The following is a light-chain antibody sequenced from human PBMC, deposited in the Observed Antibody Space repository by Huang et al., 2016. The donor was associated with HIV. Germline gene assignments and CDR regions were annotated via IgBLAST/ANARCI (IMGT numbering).Light chain of an antibody. CDR1: ERVSSS. Sequence: EIVMTQYPDTLSVFPGERVTLSCRDSERVSSSVDWYQQKYGQAPRLLIYDATTRANGIPDMCSRGGSGTEVTLTINSLLSEYFAFYYCQQYNDWPPITFGQGTRLDMK. J-gene: IGKJ5*01. CDR3: QQYNDWPPIT. CDR2: DAT. V-gene: IGKV3-15*01.